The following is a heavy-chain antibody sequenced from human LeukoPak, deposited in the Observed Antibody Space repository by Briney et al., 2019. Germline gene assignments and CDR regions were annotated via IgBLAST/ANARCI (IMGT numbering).Heavy chain of an antibody. V-gene: IGHV1-69*13. J-gene: IGHJ6*02. Sequence: SVKVSCKASGYTFTTHDITWVRQAPGQGLEWMGGTIPIFGTANYAQKFQGRVTITADESTSTAYMELSSLRSEDTAVYYCARHFPTRYCSGGSCYTPTGDYYYGMDVWGQGTTVTVSS. CDR2: TIPIFGTA. D-gene: IGHD2-15*01. CDR1: GYTFTTHD. CDR3: ARHFPTRYCSGGSCYTPTGDYYYGMDV.